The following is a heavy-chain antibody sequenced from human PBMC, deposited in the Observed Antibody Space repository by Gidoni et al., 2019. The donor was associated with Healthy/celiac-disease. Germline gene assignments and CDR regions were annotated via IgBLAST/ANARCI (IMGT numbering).Heavy chain of an antibody. CDR1: GFTFSSYD. D-gene: IGHD2-21*01. J-gene: IGHJ3*02. CDR3: AREIASDGAFAI. Sequence: AASGFTFSSYDMHWVRQATGKGMECVSAIGTAGDTYYPGSVKGRFTISRENAKNSLYLQMNSLRAEDTAVYYCAREIASDGAFAIWGQGTMVTVSS. CDR2: IGTAGDT. V-gene: IGHV3-13*01.